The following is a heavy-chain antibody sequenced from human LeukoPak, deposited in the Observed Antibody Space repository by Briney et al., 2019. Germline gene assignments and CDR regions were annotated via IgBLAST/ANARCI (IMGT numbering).Heavy chain of an antibody. CDR1: GFTFSDYY. CDR2: IYYSGST. V-gene: IGHV4-39*01. J-gene: IGHJ4*02. CDR3: ARHLRSGYYFDY. Sequence: PGGSLRLSCAASGFTFSDYYMSWIRQPPGKGLEWIGSIYYSGSTYYNPSLKSRVTISVDTSKNQFSLKLSSVTAADTAVYYCARHLRSGYYFDYWGQGTLVTISS. D-gene: IGHD3-3*01.